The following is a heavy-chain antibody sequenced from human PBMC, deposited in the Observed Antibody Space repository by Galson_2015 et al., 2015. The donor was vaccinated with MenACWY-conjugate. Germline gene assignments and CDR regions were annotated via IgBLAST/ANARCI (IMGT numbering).Heavy chain of an antibody. CDR3: ARHNDYNFFDP. CDR1: GFTLSSYS. Sequence: SLRLSCAASGFTLSSYSMHWVRQSPGKGLEWVALIWSDGNKKSYVDSVRGRFNISRDNSKNTLYLQMNNLRADDTAVYYCARHNDYNFFDPWGQGTLVTVSS. CDR2: IWSDGNKK. D-gene: IGHD1-1*01. J-gene: IGHJ5*02. V-gene: IGHV3-33*01.